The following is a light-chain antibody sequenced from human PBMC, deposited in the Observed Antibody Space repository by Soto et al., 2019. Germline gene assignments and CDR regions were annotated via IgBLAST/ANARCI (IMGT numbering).Light chain of an antibody. Sequence: EIVMTQSPATLSVSPGERATLSCRASQSVSTYLAWYQQKPGQAPRLLIYGASTRATGIPARFSGSGSGTEFTLTISSLQSEDFAVYYCQQYNNWPGWAFGQGTAVEI. CDR1: QSVSTY. J-gene: IGKJ1*01. CDR3: QQYNNWPGWA. CDR2: GAS. V-gene: IGKV3-15*01.